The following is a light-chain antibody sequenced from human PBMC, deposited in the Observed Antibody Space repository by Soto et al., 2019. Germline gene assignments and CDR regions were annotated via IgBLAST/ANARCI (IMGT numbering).Light chain of an antibody. J-gene: IGKJ1*01. CDR1: QSFSNNY. CDR3: QRYGSSGT. V-gene: IGKV3-20*01. Sequence: DTVLTHSPAALSGSLGERATSTCRASQSFSNNYLAWYQQKPGQAPRLLIYGASNRGTGIPDRFSGSGSGTDFTLTISRLEPDDFVVYYCQRYGSSGTFGQGTKVDIK. CDR2: GAS.